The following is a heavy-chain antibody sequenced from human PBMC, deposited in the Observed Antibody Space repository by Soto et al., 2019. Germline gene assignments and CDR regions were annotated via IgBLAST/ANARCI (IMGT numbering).Heavy chain of an antibody. CDR1: GYKFTSSW. Sequence: GESLKISCRTSGYKFTSSWIAWVRQMPGKGLEWMGTIFPSDSDTRYSPSFQGQVTISADRSTSTVFLQWASLKASDTAVYFRARKDKSGYFNWFDPWGQGTLVTVSS. J-gene: IGHJ5*02. D-gene: IGHD3-22*01. CDR2: IFPSDSDT. V-gene: IGHV5-51*01. CDR3: ARKDKSGYFNWFDP.